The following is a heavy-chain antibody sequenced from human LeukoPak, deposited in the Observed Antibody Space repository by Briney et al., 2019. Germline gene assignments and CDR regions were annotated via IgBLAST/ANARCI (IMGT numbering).Heavy chain of an antibody. V-gene: IGHV4-59*01. CDR3: ARASRDYDILTGYYGGDFDY. D-gene: IGHD3-9*01. Sequence: SETLSLTCTVSGGSISSYYWSWIRQPPGKGLEGIGYIYDSGSTNYNPSLKSRVAISVDTSKNQFSLKLSSVTAADTAVYYCARASRDYDILTGYYGGDFDYWGQGTLVTVSS. J-gene: IGHJ4*02. CDR2: IYDSGST. CDR1: GGSISSYY.